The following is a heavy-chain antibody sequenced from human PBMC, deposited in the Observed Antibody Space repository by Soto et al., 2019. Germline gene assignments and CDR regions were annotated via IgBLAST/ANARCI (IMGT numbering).Heavy chain of an antibody. CDR2: IVPMFGTS. Sequence: QERLVQSGAEVRKPGSSVKVSCKVTGGTSTRYAINWVRQAPGQGLEWMGGIVPMFGTSKYAQKFQGRVTITADTSTNIAYMELRSLRSDDTAVYYCNRGSEYDFWSGYLWGQEPLVSVSS. V-gene: IGHV1-69*06. CDR1: GGTSTRYA. J-gene: IGHJ4*02. CDR3: NRGSEYDFWSGYL. D-gene: IGHD3-3*01.